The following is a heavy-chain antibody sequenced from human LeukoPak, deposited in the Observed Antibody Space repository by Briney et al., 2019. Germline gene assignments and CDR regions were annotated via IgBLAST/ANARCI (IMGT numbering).Heavy chain of an antibody. CDR3: ARVQPHDFDFDY. D-gene: IGHD1-14*01. CDR1: GYTFTDYY. J-gene: IGHJ4*02. CDR2: INPNSGGT. V-gene: IGHV1-2*02. Sequence: ASVKVSCKASGYTFTDYYMHWVRQAPGQGLEWMGWINPNSGGTNYAQKFQGRVTMTRDTSISTAYMELSRLRSDDTAVYYCARVQPHDFDFDYWGQGTLVTVSS.